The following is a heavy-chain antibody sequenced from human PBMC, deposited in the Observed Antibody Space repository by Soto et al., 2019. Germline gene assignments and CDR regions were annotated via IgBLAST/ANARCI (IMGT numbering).Heavy chain of an antibody. CDR3: ARQDRRWLQFHYFDY. J-gene: IGHJ4*02. D-gene: IGHD5-12*01. Sequence: QLLESGPGLVKPSETLSLTCTVSGGSISSSSYYWGWIRQPPGKGLEWIGSIYYSGSTYYNPSLKSRVTISVDTSKNQFSLKLSSVTAADTAVYYCARQDRRWLQFHYFDYWGQGTLVTVSS. CDR2: IYYSGST. V-gene: IGHV4-39*01. CDR1: GGSISSSSYY.